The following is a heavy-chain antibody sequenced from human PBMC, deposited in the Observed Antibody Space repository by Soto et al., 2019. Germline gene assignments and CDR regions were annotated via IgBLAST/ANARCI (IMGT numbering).Heavy chain of an antibody. D-gene: IGHD3-22*01. J-gene: IGHJ4*01. CDR1: GGTFSSYA. V-gene: IGHV1-69*13. CDR2: IIPIFGTA. Sequence: SVKVSCKASGGTFSSYAISWVRQAPGQGLEWMGGIIPIFGTANYAQKFQGRVTITADESTSTAYMELSSLRSEDTAVYYCARDVGIYYDSSGYYLSYWGQEPWSPSPQ. CDR3: ARDVGIYYDSSGYYLSY.